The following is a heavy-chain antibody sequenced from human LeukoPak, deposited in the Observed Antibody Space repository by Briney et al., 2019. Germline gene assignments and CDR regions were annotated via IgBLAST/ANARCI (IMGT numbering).Heavy chain of an antibody. CDR3: AKESDYDSSGCIDY. D-gene: IGHD3-22*01. V-gene: IGHV3-23*01. J-gene: IGHJ4*02. CDR1: GFTFSDYY. Sequence: GGSLRLSCAASGFTFSDYYMSWIRQAPGKGLEWVSAISGSGGSTYYADSVKGRFTISRDNSKNTLYLQMNSLRAEDTAVYYCAKESDYDSSGCIDYWGQGTLVTVSS. CDR2: ISGSGGST.